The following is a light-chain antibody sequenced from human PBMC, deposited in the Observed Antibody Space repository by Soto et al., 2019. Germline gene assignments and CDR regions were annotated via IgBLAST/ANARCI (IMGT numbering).Light chain of an antibody. Sequence: QAVLTQPASVSGYPGQSITISCTGTSSDVGAYNYVSWYQQHPGKAPKLMIYDVSSRPSGVSNRFSGSKSGNTASLTISGLQAEDEADYYCSSYTSGSTYVFGTGTKVTVL. CDR2: DVS. CDR1: SSDVGAYNY. J-gene: IGLJ1*01. CDR3: SSYTSGSTYV. V-gene: IGLV2-14*03.